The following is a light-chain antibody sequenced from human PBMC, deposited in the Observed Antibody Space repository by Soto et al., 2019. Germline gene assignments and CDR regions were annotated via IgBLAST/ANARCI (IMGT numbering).Light chain of an antibody. Sequence: SALTQPRSVSGSPGQSVTISCTGTSSDVGGYNYVSWYQQHPGKAPKLMIYEVNKRPSGVPDRFSGSKSGNTASLTVSGLQAEDEADYYCSSDAGNNNYVFGTGTKVTVL. V-gene: IGLV2-8*01. CDR1: SSDVGGYNY. CDR3: SSDAGNNNYV. CDR2: EVN. J-gene: IGLJ1*01.